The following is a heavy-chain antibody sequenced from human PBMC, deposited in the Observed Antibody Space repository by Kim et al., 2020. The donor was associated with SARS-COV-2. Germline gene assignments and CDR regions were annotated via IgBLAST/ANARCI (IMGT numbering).Heavy chain of an antibody. D-gene: IGHD6-13*01. CDR2: INTNTGNP. CDR3: ARQTGPSIAAAGTRDY. CDR1: GYTFTSYA. J-gene: IGHJ4*02. Sequence: ASVKVSCKASGYTFTSYAMNWVRQAPGQGLEWMGWINTNTGNPTYAQGFTGRFVFSLDTSVSTAYLQISSLKAEDTAVYYCARQTGPSIAAAGTRDYWGQGTLVTVSS. V-gene: IGHV7-4-1*02.